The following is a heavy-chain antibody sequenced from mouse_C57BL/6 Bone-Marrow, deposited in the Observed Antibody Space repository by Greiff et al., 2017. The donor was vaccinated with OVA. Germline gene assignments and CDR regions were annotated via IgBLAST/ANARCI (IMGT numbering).Heavy chain of an antibody. CDR1: GFNIKDDY. Sequence: VQLQQSGAELVRPGASVKLSCTASGFNIKDDYMHWVKQRPEQGLEWIGWIDPENGDTEYASKFQGKVTITADTSSNTAYLQLSSLTSEDTAVYYCTTGPNWGFAYWGQGTLVTVSA. CDR2: IDPENGDT. D-gene: IGHD4-1*01. J-gene: IGHJ3*01. CDR3: TTGPNWGFAY. V-gene: IGHV14-4*01.